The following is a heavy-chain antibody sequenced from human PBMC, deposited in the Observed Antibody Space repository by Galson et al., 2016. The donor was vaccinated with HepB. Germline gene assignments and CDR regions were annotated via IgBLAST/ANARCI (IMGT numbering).Heavy chain of an antibody. Sequence: SLRLSCAASGFTFSSHAMSWVRQAPGKGLEWVSVISGSANSTYYADSVKGRFTILRDDSKNTLFLHMNSLKTEDTAVYYCTKTLQRGRGALWGPFDHWGQGTLVIVSS. J-gene: IGHJ4*02. CDR3: TKTLQRGRGALWGPFDH. D-gene: IGHD3-10*01. CDR2: ISGSANST. V-gene: IGHV3-23*01. CDR1: GFTFSSHA.